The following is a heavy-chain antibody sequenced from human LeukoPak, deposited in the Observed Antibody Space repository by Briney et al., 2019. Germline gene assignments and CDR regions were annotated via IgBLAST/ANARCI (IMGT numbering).Heavy chain of an antibody. D-gene: IGHD7-27*01. CDR3: ASRVNWGSWYFDL. CDR1: GFTFSTCV. V-gene: IGHV3-23*01. CDR2: ITTTGITT. J-gene: IGHJ2*01. Sequence: GGSRTLSCAASGFTFSTCVMTWVRQIPGKGLEWVSAITTTGITTYYADSVKGRFTISRDNSKNTLYLQMDSLRAEDTAVYFCASRVNWGSWYFDLWGRGTLVTVS.